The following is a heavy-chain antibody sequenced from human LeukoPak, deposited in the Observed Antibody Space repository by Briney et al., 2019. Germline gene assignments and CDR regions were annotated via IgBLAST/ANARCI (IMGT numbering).Heavy chain of an antibody. CDR3: AKDSSSWQTIKYYYYYYGMDV. CDR1: GFTFSSYA. J-gene: IGHJ6*02. CDR2: ISGSGGST. Sequence: GGSLRLSCAASGFTFSSYAMSWVRQAPGKGLEWVSAISGSGGSTYYADSVKGRFTISRDNSKNTLYLQMNSLRAEDTAVYYCAKDSSSWQTIKYYYYYYGMDVWGQGTTATVSS. D-gene: IGHD6-13*01. V-gene: IGHV3-23*01.